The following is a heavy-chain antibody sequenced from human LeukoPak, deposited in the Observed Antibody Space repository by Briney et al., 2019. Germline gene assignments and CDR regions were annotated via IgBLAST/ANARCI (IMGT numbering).Heavy chain of an antibody. CDR2: ISSSGSTI. Sequence: GGSLRLSCAASGFTFSSYEMNWVGQAPGKGLEWVPYISSSGSTIYYADPVKGRFTISRDNAKNSLYLQMNSLRAEDTAVYCCAELGITMIGGVWGKGTTVTISS. CDR3: AELGITMIGGV. D-gene: IGHD3-10*02. V-gene: IGHV3-48*03. CDR1: GFTFSSYE. J-gene: IGHJ6*04.